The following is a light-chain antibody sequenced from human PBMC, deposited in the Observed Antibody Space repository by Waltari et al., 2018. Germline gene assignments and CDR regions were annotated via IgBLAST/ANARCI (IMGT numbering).Light chain of an antibody. V-gene: IGLV3-10*01. Sequence: SYEWTQPPSVSVSPGQTARITCSGDALAKKYASWYQKKPGQAPVLILYEDPKRPSEIPERFSGSISGTMATLTIRGAQVEDEAVYYCYSTDSNSNYGVFGGGTKLTVL. CDR2: EDP. CDR3: YSTDSNSNYGV. J-gene: IGLJ2*01. CDR1: ALAKKY.